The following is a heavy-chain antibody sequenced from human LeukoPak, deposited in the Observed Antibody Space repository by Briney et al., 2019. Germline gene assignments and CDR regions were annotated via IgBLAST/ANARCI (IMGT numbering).Heavy chain of an antibody. CDR1: GFTFDDYA. D-gene: IGHD6-19*01. Sequence: GRSLRLSCAASGFTFDDYAMHWVRQAPGKGLEWVPAISGSGGSTYYADSVKGRFTISRDNSKNTLYLQMNSLRAEDTAVYYCAKGDSSGWYDQYYFDYWGQGTLVTVSS. CDR2: ISGSGGST. J-gene: IGHJ4*02. CDR3: AKGDSSGWYDQYYFDY. V-gene: IGHV3-23*01.